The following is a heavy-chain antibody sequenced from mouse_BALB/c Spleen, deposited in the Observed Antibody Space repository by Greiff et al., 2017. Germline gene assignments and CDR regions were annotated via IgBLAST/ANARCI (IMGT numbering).Heavy chain of an antibody. Sequence: QVQLQQPGAELVKPGAPVKLSCKASGYTFTSYWMNWVKQRPGRGLEWIGRIDPSDSETHYNQKFKDKATLTVDKSSSTAYIQLSSLTSEDSAVYYCAREGVGGSYFDYWGQGTTLTVSS. J-gene: IGHJ2*01. D-gene: IGHD1-1*02. V-gene: IGHV1-69*02. CDR3: AREGVGGSYFDY. CDR2: IDPSDSET. CDR1: GYTFTSYW.